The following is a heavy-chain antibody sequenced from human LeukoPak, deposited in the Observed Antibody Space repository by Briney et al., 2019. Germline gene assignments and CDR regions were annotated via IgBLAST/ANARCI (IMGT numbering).Heavy chain of an antibody. CDR1: GGSFSNYA. Sequence: SVKVSRKASGGSFSNYAFSWVRQAPGQGLEWMGRITPIVDIATYIQKFQGRVTITANKFTSTAYMELSSLTSEDTAVFYCASGLGFCSGSDCTNLVKDYYYGMNVWGQGTTVTVSS. CDR2: ITPIVDIA. J-gene: IGHJ6*02. V-gene: IGHV1-69*04. CDR3: ASGLGFCSGSDCTNLVKDYYYGMNV. D-gene: IGHD2-15*01.